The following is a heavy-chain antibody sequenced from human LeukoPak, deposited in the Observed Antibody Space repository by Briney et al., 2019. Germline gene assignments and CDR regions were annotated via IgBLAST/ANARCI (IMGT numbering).Heavy chain of an antibody. J-gene: IGHJ4*02. CDR1: GFTFSNFW. CDR2: IYGDGSFT. D-gene: IGHD6-19*01. V-gene: IGHV3-74*01. CDR3: AKSRSGWYVGFDY. Sequence: TGGSLRLSCAASGFTFSNFWMHWVRQAPGKGLVWVALIYGDGSFTRYADSVKGRFTISRDNAKNSLYLQMNSLRAEDTALYYCAKSRSGWYVGFDYWGQGTLVTVSS.